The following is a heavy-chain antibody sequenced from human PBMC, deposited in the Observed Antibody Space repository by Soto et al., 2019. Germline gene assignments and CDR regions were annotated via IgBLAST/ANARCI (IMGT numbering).Heavy chain of an antibody. D-gene: IGHD5-18*01. CDR2: IYHSGST. J-gene: IGHJ4*02. V-gene: IGHV4-30-2*01. CDR1: GGSISSGGYS. CDR3: ARSGYSYGYTLDY. Sequence: SETLSLTCAVSGGSISSGGYSWSWIRQPPGKGLEWIGYIYHSGSTNYNPSLKSRVTISVDTSKNQFSLKLSSVTAADTAVYYCARSGYSYGYTLDYWGQGTLVTVSS.